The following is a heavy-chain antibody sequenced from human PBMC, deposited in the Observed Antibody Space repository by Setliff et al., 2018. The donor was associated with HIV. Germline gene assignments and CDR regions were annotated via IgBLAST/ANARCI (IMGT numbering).Heavy chain of an antibody. CDR1: GGSFSDYY. CDR2: IYTSGST. Sequence: TSETLSLTCAVYGGSFSDYYWSWIRQPAGKGLEWIGRIYTSGSTNYNPSLKSRVTMSVDTSKNQFSLKLSSVTAADTAVYYCARDRYYGSGSYYPMSFDPWGQGTLVTVSS. D-gene: IGHD3-10*01. CDR3: ARDRYYGSGSYYPMSFDP. J-gene: IGHJ5*02. V-gene: IGHV4-4*07.